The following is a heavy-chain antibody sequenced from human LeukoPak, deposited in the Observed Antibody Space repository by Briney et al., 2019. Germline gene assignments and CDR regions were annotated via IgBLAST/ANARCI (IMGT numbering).Heavy chain of an antibody. V-gene: IGHV4-59*01. CDR2: IYYSGNT. Sequence: SETLSLTCTVSGDSITTSYWSWIRHPPGKGLEWIGYIYYSGNTNYNPSLRSRVTISVDTSKSQFSLHLTSVTAADTAVYYCANAREPPYRGIYYYFESWGQGTLVTVSS. CDR3: ANAREPPYRGIYYYFES. D-gene: IGHD1-26*01. CDR1: GDSITTSY. J-gene: IGHJ4*02.